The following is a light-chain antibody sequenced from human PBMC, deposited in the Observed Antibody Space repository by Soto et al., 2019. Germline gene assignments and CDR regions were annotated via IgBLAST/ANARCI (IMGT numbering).Light chain of an antibody. V-gene: IGKV1-39*01. J-gene: IGKJ5*01. Sequence: DIQMTQSPSSLSASVGDRVTITCRASQRISYYLNWFQQKPGRAPKLLIYAASSLEAGVPSRYSGSGSGTDFTLTISSLQPEDFATYYCQQSYSTPFTFAQGRRLEI. CDR1: QRISYY. CDR2: AAS. CDR3: QQSYSTPFT.